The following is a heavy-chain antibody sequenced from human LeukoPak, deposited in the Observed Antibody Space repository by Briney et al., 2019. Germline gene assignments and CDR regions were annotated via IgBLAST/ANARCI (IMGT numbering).Heavy chain of an antibody. CDR3: ARGFVYYYDY. D-gene: IGHD2-8*01. CDR1: GGSISRNY. Sequence: SETLSLTCTVSGGSISRNYWSWIRQPPGKGLEWIGCIYDSGSTIYNPSLKSRVTISVDTSKNHFSLKLSSVTAADTAVYYCARGFVYYYDYWGQGTLVTVSS. J-gene: IGHJ4*02. V-gene: IGHV4-59*01. CDR2: IYDSGST.